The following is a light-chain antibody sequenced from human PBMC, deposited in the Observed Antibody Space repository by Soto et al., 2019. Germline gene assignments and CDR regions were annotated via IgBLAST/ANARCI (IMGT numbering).Light chain of an antibody. Sequence: QSVLTQPASVSGSPGQSITISCTGTSSDFGSHYCASWYQQHPGKAPKLMIYDVSNRPSGFSYRFSGSKSGNTASLTISGLQAEDEADYYCSSCTGSNTFVFGTGTKVTVL. V-gene: IGLV2-14*03. CDR3: SSCTGSNTFV. CDR1: SSDFGSHYC. J-gene: IGLJ1*01. CDR2: DVS.